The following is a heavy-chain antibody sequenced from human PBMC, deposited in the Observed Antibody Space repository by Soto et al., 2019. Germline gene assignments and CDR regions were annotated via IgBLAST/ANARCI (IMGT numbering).Heavy chain of an antibody. CDR3: ARTGFSSGWYPLDY. CDR2: IYYSGST. J-gene: IGHJ4*02. D-gene: IGHD6-13*01. CDR1: GGSISSYY. Sequence: NPSETLSLTCTVSGGSISSYYWSWIRQPPGKGLEWIGYIYYSGSTDYNPSLKSRVTISVDTSKNHFSLKLSSVSAADTAVYYCARTGFSSGWYPLDYWGQGTLVTVS. V-gene: IGHV4-59*01.